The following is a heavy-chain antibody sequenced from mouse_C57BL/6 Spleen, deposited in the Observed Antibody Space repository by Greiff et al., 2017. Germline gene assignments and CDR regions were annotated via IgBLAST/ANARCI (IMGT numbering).Heavy chain of an antibody. J-gene: IGHJ3*01. Sequence: QVQLQQPGAELVMPGASVKLSCKASGYTFTSYWMHWVKQRPGQGLEWIGEIDPSDSYTNYNQKFKGKSTLTVDKSSSTAYMQLSSLTSEYSAVYYCARKDGNYGFAYWGQGTLVTVSA. CDR2: IDPSDSYT. CDR1: GYTFTSYW. CDR3: ARKDGNYGFAY. V-gene: IGHV1-69*01. D-gene: IGHD2-1*01.